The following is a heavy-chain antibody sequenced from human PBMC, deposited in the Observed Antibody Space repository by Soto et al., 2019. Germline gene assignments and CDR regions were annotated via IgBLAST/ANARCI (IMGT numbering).Heavy chain of an antibody. D-gene: IGHD3-22*01. CDR3: ARGPYYYDSSFDY. CDR2: IYHSGST. V-gene: IGHV4-30-2*01. Sequence: PSETLSLTCAVSGGSISSGGYSWSWIRQPPGKGLEWIGYIYHSGSTYYNPSLKSRVTISVDRSKNQFSLKLSSVTAADTAVYYCARGPYYYDSSFDYWGQGTPVTVSS. J-gene: IGHJ4*02. CDR1: GGSISSGGYS.